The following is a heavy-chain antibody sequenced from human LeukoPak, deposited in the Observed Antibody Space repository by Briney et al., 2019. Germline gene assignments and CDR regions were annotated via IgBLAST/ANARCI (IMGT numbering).Heavy chain of an antibody. D-gene: IGHD3-10*01. CDR3: ATLPRGHLFDS. V-gene: IGHV1-24*01. CDR1: GDTLTELS. CDR2: FVPEDGET. Sequence: ASVKVSCKLSGDTLTELSMNWVRQSPGKGLEWMGGFVPEDGETIYAQKFQGRVTMTEDTSTDTAYMELSSLRSDDTAMYFCATLPRGHLFDSWGQGTLVTVSS. J-gene: IGHJ4*02.